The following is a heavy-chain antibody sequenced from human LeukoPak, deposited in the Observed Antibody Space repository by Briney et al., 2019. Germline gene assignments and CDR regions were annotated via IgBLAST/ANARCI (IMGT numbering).Heavy chain of an antibody. V-gene: IGHV1-2*02. D-gene: IGHD6-6*01. CDR2: INPNSGGT. CDR1: GYTFTSYY. J-gene: IGHJ4*02. Sequence: ASVKVSCKASGYTFTSYYMHWVRQAPGQGLEWMGWINPNSGGTNYAQKFQGRVTMTRDTSISTAYMELSRLRSDDTAVYYCARGTSWYSSSSPVGYWGQGTLVTVSS. CDR3: ARGTSWYSSSSPVGY.